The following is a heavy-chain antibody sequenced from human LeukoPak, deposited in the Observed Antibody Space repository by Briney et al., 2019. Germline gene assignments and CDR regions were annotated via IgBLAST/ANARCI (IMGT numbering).Heavy chain of an antibody. J-gene: IGHJ4*02. CDR2: INPNSGGT. D-gene: IGHD1-1*01. CDR3: ARDDSVVQLGTFDY. CDR1: GYTFTGYY. V-gene: IGHV1-2*02. Sequence: ASVKVSCKASGYTFTGYYMHWVRQAPGQGLEWMGWINPNSGGTNYAQKFQGRVTMTRDTSISTAYMELSRLRSDDTAVYYCARDDSVVQLGTFDYWGQGNLVTVSS.